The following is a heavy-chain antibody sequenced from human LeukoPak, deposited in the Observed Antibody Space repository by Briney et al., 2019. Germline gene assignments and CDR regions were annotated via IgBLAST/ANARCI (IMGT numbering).Heavy chain of an antibody. D-gene: IGHD4-11*01. J-gene: IGHJ4*02. CDR3: ARDEDLPGYSNGNFDY. CDR1: GFTFSSYW. Sequence: GGSLRLSCAASGFTFSSYWMQWVRQAPGKGLEWVANIKQDGSEKYYADSVKGRFIISRDNAKDALYLQMSSLRAEDTAIYYCARDEDLPGYSNGNFDYWGQGTLVTVSS. V-gene: IGHV3-7*03. CDR2: IKQDGSEK.